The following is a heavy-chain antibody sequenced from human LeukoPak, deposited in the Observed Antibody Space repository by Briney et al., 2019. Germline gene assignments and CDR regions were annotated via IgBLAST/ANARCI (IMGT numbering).Heavy chain of an antibody. CDR1: GFTFNSYS. V-gene: IGHV3-21*04. Sequence: GGSLRLSCAASGFTFNSYSMNWVRQAPGKGLEWVSSISSSSNYIYYADSVKGRFTISRDNSKNTLYLQMNSLRAEDTAVYYCAKARWLRGVYFDYWGQGTLVTVSS. CDR2: ISSSSNYI. D-gene: IGHD5-12*01. J-gene: IGHJ4*02. CDR3: AKARWLRGVYFDY.